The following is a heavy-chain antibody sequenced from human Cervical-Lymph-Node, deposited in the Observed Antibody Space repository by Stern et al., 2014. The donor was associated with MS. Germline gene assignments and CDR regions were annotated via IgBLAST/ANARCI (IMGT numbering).Heavy chain of an antibody. CDR2: ISNNSTHT. D-gene: IGHD4-17*01. V-gene: IGHV3-21*01. Sequence: EVHLVESGGGLVKPGESLRLSCDASGFTFSHYSINWVRQAPGKGLEWISSISNNSTHTYYADSGEGRFPISRDSAKDSVSLHMVSLRAEDTAVYYCARARVGDYARSPHLDSWGQGTLVTVSS. J-gene: IGHJ4*02. CDR3: ARARVGDYARSPHLDS. CDR1: GFTFSHYS.